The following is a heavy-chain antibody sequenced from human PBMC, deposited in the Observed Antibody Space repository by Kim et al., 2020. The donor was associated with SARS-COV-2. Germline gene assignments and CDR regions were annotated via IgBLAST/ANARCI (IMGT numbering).Heavy chain of an antibody. V-gene: IGHV3-74*01. CDR3: ARGLNGPTGDVVFDI. CDR1: GFTFSHFW. J-gene: IGHJ3*02. Sequence: GGSLRLSCAASGFTFSHFWKHCVRQAPGKGLVWVSRVNGDGSYTHYADPAKGRFTISRDNAKDTLHLQMNSLRAEDTAVFYCARGLNGPTGDVVFDIWG. CDR2: VNGDGSYT. D-gene: IGHD2-21*01.